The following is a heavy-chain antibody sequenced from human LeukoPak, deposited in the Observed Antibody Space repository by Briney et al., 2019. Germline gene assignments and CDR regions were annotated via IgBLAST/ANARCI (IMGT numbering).Heavy chain of an antibody. CDR1: GGSISSSNW. V-gene: IGHV4-4*02. Sequence: PSGTLSLTCAVSGGSISSSNWWSWVRQPPGKGLEWIGEIYHSGFTNYNPSLKSRVTISVDKPKNHFSLKLSSVTAADTAVYYCAREDLDRKIDYWGQGTLVTVSS. CDR3: AREDLDRKIDY. D-gene: IGHD1-14*01. J-gene: IGHJ4*02. CDR2: IYHSGFT.